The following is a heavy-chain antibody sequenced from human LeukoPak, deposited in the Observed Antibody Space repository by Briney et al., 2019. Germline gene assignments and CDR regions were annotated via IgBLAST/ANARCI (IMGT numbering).Heavy chain of an antibody. CDR3: AKERDLWFGELWAFDY. J-gene: IGHJ4*02. CDR1: GFTFSSYG. CDR2: ISYDGSNK. Sequence: GGSLRLSCAASGFTFSSYGMHWVRQAPGKGLEWVAVISYDGSNKYYADSVKGRFTISRDNSKNTLYLQMNSLRAEDTAVYYCAKERDLWFGELWAFDYWGQGTLVTVSS. D-gene: IGHD3-10*01. V-gene: IGHV3-30*18.